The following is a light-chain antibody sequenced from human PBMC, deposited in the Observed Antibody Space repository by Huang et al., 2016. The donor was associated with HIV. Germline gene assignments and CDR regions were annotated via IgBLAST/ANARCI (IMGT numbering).Light chain of an antibody. V-gene: IGKV1-39*01. J-gene: IGKJ1*01. CDR3: QQTYSTPWT. CDR2: AAS. CDR1: QSISSY. Sequence: DIQMTQSPSSLSASVGDRVTITCRASQSISSYLNWYPQKPGKAPKVLIYAASSLQGGVPSRFSGSGSGTDFTLTISSLQPEDFATYYCQQTYSTPWTFGQGTKVEIK.